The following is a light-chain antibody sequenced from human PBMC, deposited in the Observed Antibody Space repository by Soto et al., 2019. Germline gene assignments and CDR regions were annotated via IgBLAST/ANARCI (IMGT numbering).Light chain of an antibody. Sequence: EIVLTQSPGTLSLSPGERATLSCRASQSVSSSYLAWYQQKPGQAPRLLIYGVSNRAIGIPDRFSGSGSGTDFTLTISRLEPEDFAVYYCQQYGSSPPTFGQGTRLEIK. V-gene: IGKV3-20*01. CDR2: GVS. CDR1: QSVSSSY. CDR3: QQYGSSPPT. J-gene: IGKJ5*01.